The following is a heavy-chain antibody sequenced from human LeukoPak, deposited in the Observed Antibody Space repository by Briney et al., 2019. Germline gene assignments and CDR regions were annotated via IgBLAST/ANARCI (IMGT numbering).Heavy chain of an antibody. V-gene: IGHV3-64D*06. D-gene: IGHD3-10*01. CDR1: GFTFSSYA. CDR2: ISSNGGST. J-gene: IGHJ5*02. CDR3: VKVGTTMVRA. Sequence: GGSLRLSCSASGFTFSSYAMHWVRQAPGKGLEYVSAISSNGGSTYYADSVKGRFTISRDNSKNTLYLQMCSLRAEDTAVYYCVKVGTTMVRAWGQGTLVTVSS.